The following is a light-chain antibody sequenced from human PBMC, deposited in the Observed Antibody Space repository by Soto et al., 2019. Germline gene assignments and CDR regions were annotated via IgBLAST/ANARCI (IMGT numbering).Light chain of an antibody. CDR2: ETS. Sequence: DIQMTQSPSTLCVSIGDRVSITCRASQSVSHWVAWYQQKPGNAPKLLIYETSVLESGVPSRFSGSRSGTDFTLTISSLQPDDFATYYCQQYTSYWTFGQGTKVEIK. CDR3: QQYTSYWT. CDR1: QSVSHW. V-gene: IGKV1-5*03. J-gene: IGKJ1*01.